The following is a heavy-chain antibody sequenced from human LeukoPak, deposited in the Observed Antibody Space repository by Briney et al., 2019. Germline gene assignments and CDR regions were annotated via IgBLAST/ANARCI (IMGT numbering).Heavy chain of an antibody. CDR3: AKWPEGATPKFHH. V-gene: IGHV3-23*01. Sequence: GGSLRLSCAASGFTFSSYAMSWVRQALGKGLEAPGKGLEWVSTISASGHATYYPDSVRGRFTISRDNSKSTLHLQMDSLRAEDSALYYCAKWPEGATPKFHHWGQGTLVTVSS. J-gene: IGHJ4*02. CDR1: GFTFSSYA. CDR2: ISASGHAT. D-gene: IGHD1-26*01.